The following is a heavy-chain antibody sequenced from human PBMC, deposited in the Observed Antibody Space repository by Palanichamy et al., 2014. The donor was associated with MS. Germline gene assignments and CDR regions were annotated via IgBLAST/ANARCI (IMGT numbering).Heavy chain of an antibody. CDR1: GFTFRDYW. V-gene: IGHV3-7*03. Sequence: EVQLVESGGGLVQPGGSLRLSCVVSGFTFRDYWMSWVRQAPGKGLEWVANINKDGSEKHYVDSVRGRFTISRDNAKSSLYLQMSSLRVEDTAVYYCARDNSGDGWYYWGQGTLVPVSS. J-gene: IGHJ4*02. CDR2: INKDGSEK. CDR3: ARDNSGDGWYY. D-gene: IGHD5-24*01.